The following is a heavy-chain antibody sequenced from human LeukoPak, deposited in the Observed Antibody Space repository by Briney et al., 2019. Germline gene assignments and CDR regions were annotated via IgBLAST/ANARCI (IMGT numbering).Heavy chain of an antibody. V-gene: IGHV3-7*01. J-gene: IGHJ4*02. CDR3: TREAAAGIDY. Sequence: GGSLRLSCAASGFTFSTYWMSWVRQAPGKGLEWVANIKQDGSEKYYLDSVKGRFTISRDNAKNSLYLQMNSLRAEDTAVYFCTREAAAGIDYWGREPWSPSPQ. CDR1: GFTFSTYW. CDR2: IKQDGSEK. D-gene: IGHD6-13*01.